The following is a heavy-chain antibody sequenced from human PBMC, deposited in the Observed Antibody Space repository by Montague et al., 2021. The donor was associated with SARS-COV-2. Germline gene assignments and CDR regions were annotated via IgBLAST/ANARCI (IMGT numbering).Heavy chain of an antibody. D-gene: IGHD1-14*01. CDR1: GFTFSDFY. CDR3: ARVIPPVY. CDR2: ISSTTIYT. Sequence: SLRLSCAATGFTFSDFYMSWVRQAPGKGLECVSYISSTTIYTNYADSVKGRFTISRDNAKNSLYLQMCSLRAEDTAVYYCARVIPPVYWGQGTLVTVSS. J-gene: IGHJ4*02. V-gene: IGHV3-11*05.